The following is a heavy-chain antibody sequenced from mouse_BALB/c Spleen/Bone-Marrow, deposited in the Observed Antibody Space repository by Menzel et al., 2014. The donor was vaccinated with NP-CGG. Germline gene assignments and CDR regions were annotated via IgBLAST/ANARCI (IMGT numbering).Heavy chain of an antibody. CDR1: GFNIKDTY. CDR2: IDPANGNT. Sequence: EVQGVESRAELVKPGASVKLSYTASGFNIKDTYIHWVKQRPEQGLEWIGGIDPANGNTKYDPKFQGKATITADTSSNTAYLQLSSLTSEDTAVYYCARDYGRTAWFAYWGQGTLVTVSA. D-gene: IGHD1-1*01. V-gene: IGHV14-3*02. J-gene: IGHJ3*01. CDR3: ARDYGRTAWFAY.